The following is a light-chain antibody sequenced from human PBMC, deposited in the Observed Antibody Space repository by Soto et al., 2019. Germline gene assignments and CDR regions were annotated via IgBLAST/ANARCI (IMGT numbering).Light chain of an antibody. Sequence: DIQMTHSPSTLSASVGDRVTITCRASQSISSWLAWYQQKPGKAPKLLIYKASSLESGVPSRFSGSGSGTEFTLTISSLQPDDFATYYCQQYNSYSSMFGQGTKVDIK. V-gene: IGKV1-5*03. CDR2: KAS. CDR1: QSISSW. CDR3: QQYNSYSSM. J-gene: IGKJ1*01.